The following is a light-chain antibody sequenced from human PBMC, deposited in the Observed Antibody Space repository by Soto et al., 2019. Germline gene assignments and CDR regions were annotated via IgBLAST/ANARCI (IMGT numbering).Light chain of an antibody. Sequence: DIQMTQSPSTLSASVGDRVTITCRASQSISSWLAWYQQKPGKAPKLLIYDASSLESGVPSRFSGSGAGTEFTLTISSLQPEDCATYYCQQSYSTPRTFGGGTKVEIK. V-gene: IGKV1-5*01. J-gene: IGKJ4*01. CDR2: DAS. CDR3: QQSYSTPRT. CDR1: QSISSW.